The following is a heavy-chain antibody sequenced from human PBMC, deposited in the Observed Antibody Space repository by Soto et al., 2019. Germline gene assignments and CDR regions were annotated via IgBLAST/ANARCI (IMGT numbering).Heavy chain of an antibody. CDR2: IYYSGST. CDR1: GGSISGYY. CDR3: ARVQMATQGIDY. V-gene: IGHV4-59*08. Sequence: PSETLSLTCTVSGGSISGYYWSWIRQPPGKGLEWIGYIYYSGSTNYNPSLKSRVTISVDTSKNQFSLKLSSVTAADTAVYYCARVQMATQGIDYWGQGTLVTVS. J-gene: IGHJ4*02. D-gene: IGHD2-15*01.